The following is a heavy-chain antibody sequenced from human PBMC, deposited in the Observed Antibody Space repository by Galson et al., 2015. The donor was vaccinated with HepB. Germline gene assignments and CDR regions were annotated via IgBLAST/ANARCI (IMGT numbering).Heavy chain of an antibody. CDR1: GFTFSGAA. CDR3: TTTYRDGYNYDWYFDL. CDR2: IRSKGNSYTT. J-gene: IGHJ2*01. V-gene: IGHV3-73*01. D-gene: IGHD5-24*01. Sequence: SLRLSCAASGFTFSGAAMHWVRQASGKGLEWVGRIRSKGNSYTTAYAASVKGRFTVSRDDSKNTAYLQMNSLKTDDSAVYYCTTTYRDGYNYDWYFDLWGRGTLVTV.